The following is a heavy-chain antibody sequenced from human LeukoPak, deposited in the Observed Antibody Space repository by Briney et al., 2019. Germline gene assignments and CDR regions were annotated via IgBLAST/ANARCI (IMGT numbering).Heavy chain of an antibody. CDR2: IGGSGGST. CDR3: AKTMVRGVKNNWFDP. J-gene: IGHJ5*02. CDR1: GFTFSSYA. Sequence: GGSLRLSCAASGFTFSSYAMSWVRQAPGKGLEWVSAIGGSGGSTYYADSVKGRFTISRDNSKNTLYLQMNSLKAEDTAVYYCAKTMVRGVKNNWFDPWGQGTLVTVSS. V-gene: IGHV3-23*01. D-gene: IGHD3-10*01.